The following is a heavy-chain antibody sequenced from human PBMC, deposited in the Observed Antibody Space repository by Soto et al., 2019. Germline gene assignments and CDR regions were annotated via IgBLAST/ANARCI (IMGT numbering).Heavy chain of an antibody. D-gene: IGHD3-9*01. V-gene: IGHV4-34*01. CDR2: INHSGST. J-gene: IGHJ5*02. CDR3: ARGPAILRYFDWLSKNWFDP. Sequence: SETLSLTCAVYGGSFSGYYWSWIRQPPGKGLEWIGEINHSGSTNYNPSLKSRVTISVDTSKNQFSLKLSSVTTADTAVYYCARGPAILRYFDWLSKNWFDPWGQGILVTVAS. CDR1: GGSFSGYY.